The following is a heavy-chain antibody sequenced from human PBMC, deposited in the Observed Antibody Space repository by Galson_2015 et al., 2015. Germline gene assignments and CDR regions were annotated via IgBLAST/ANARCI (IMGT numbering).Heavy chain of an antibody. Sequence: SLRLCCAGSGFTFSNSWVNWGRQAPGKGVEGVAKIKPDGTEGYYVGSVKGRFSISRGNAKNSLYLQMNSLGAEDTAVYYCASWVGGRNFWGQGTLVTVSS. V-gene: IGHV3-7*01. CDR1: GFTFSNSW. CDR2: IKPDGTEG. D-gene: IGHD3-16*01. CDR3: ASWVGGRNF. J-gene: IGHJ4*02.